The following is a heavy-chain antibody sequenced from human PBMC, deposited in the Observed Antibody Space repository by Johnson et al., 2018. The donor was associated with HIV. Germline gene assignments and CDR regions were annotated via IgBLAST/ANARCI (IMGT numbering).Heavy chain of an antibody. CDR1: GFTFSSYA. CDR3: AKRQGGGAFDI. V-gene: IGHV3-30-3*02. Sequence: QVQLVESGGGVVQPGRSLRLSCAASGFTFSSYAMHWVRQTPGKGLEWVAVISYDGSNKYYADSVKGRFTISRDNSKNTLYLQMNSLRAEDTAVYYCAKRQGGGAFDIWGQGTMVTVSS. J-gene: IGHJ3*02. CDR2: ISYDGSNK. D-gene: IGHD2-15*01.